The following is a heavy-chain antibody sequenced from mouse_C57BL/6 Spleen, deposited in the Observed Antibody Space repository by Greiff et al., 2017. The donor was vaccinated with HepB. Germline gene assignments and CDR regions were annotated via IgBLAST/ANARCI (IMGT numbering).Heavy chain of an antibody. CDR1: GYTFTDYE. D-gene: IGHD1-1*01. CDR3: TRYPSITTVVARDFDY. J-gene: IGHJ2*01. Sequence: VQLQESGAELVRPGASVTLSCKASGYTFTDYEMHWVKQTPVHGLEWIGAIDPETGGTAYNQKFKGKAILTADKSSSTAYMELRSLTSEDAAVYYYTRYPSITTVVARDFDYWGQGTTLTVSS. CDR2: IDPETGGT. V-gene: IGHV1-15*01.